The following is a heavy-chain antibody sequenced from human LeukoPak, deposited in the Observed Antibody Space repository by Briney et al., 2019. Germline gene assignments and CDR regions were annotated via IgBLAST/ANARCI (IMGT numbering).Heavy chain of an antibody. Sequence: PSETLSLTCTVSGGSISSGSYYWSWIRQPAGTGLEWIGRIYTSGSTNYNPSLKSRVTISVDTSKNQFSLKLSSVTAADTAVYYCAREKYPAAIGYWGQGTLVTVSS. CDR2: IYTSGST. J-gene: IGHJ4*02. V-gene: IGHV4-61*02. CDR3: AREKYPAAIGY. CDR1: GGSISSGSYY. D-gene: IGHD2-2*01.